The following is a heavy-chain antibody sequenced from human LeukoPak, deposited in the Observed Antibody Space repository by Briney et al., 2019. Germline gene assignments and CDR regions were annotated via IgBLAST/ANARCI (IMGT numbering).Heavy chain of an antibody. CDR3: AREDEVGATIDY. D-gene: IGHD1-26*01. CDR1: GGSISSGGYY. J-gene: IGHJ4*02. V-gene: IGHV4-30-2*01. CDR2: IYHSGST. Sequence: SQTPSLTCTVSGGSISSGGYYWSWIRQPPGKGLEWIGYIYHSGSTYYNPSLKSRVTISVDRSKNQFSLKLSSVTAADTAVYYCAREDEVGATIDYWGQGTLVTVSS.